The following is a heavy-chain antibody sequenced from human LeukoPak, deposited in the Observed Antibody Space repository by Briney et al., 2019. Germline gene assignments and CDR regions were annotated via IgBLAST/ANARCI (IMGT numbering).Heavy chain of an antibody. CDR1: GFNFDDYA. Sequence: QSGGSLRLSCAASGFNFDDYAMHWVRQAPEKGLEWVSGIGWNSGTIGYADSVKGRFTISRDNAKKSLYLQMNSLRAEDTAVYYCAKYAISSSGKVAFDYWGQGTLVTVSS. CDR2: IGWNSGTI. J-gene: IGHJ4*02. D-gene: IGHD6-13*01. V-gene: IGHV3-9*01. CDR3: AKYAISSSGKVAFDY.